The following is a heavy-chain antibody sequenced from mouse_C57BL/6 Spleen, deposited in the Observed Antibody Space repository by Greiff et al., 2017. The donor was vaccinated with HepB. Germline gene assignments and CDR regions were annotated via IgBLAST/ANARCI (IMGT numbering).Heavy chain of an antibody. CDR1: GFSLTSYG. Sequence: QVQLKQSGPGLVQPSQSLSITCTVSGFSLTSYGLHWVRQSPGKGLEWLGVIWSGGSTVYNAAFISRLSISTDNSKSQVFFKMNSLQADATAIYYCARYSNWYFDVWGTGTTVTVSS. CDR2: IWSGGST. V-gene: IGHV2-2*01. J-gene: IGHJ1*03. CDR3: ARYSNWYFDV. D-gene: IGHD2-5*01.